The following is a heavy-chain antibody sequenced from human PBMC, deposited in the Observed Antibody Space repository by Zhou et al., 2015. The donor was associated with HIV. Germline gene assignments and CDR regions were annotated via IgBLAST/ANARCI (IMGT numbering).Heavy chain of an antibody. V-gene: IGHV1-8*01. CDR2: MNPNSGNT. CDR1: GYTFTSYD. CDR3: ASRENTVDSIFGVVILTHDAFDI. Sequence: QVQLVQSGAEVKKPGASVKVSCKASGYTFTSYDINWVRQATGQGLEWMGWMNPNSGNTGYAQKFQGRVTMTRNTSISTAYMELSSLRSEDTAVYYCASRENTVDSIFGVVILTHDAFDIWGQGTMVTSLQ. D-gene: IGHD3-3*01. J-gene: IGHJ3*02.